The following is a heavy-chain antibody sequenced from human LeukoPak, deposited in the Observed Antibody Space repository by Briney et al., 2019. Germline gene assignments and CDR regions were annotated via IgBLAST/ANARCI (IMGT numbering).Heavy chain of an antibody. Sequence: GGSLRFSCAASGFTFSSYAMSWVRQGPGKGLEWVSAISGSGGSTYYADSVKGRFTTSRDNSKNTLYLQMNSLRAEDTAVYYCAKIDNTVNFDYWGQGTLVTVSS. V-gene: IGHV3-23*01. CDR2: ISGSGGST. D-gene: IGHD4-17*01. CDR1: GFTFSSYA. J-gene: IGHJ4*02. CDR3: AKIDNTVNFDY.